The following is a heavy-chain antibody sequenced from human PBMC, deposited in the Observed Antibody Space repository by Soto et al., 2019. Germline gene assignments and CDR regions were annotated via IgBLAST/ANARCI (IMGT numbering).Heavy chain of an antibody. V-gene: IGHV1-24*01. CDR2: FDPEDGET. D-gene: IGHD6-19*01. J-gene: IGHJ4*02. CDR1: GYTLTELS. CDR3: ATGGGYSSGWYTI. Sequence: QVQLVQSGAEVKKPGASVKVSCKVSGYTLTELSMHWVRQAPGKGLEWMGGFDPEDGETIYAQKYEERVTTTEDTSTDTAYMELSSLRSEYTAVYYCATGGGYSSGWYTIWGQGTLLTVSS.